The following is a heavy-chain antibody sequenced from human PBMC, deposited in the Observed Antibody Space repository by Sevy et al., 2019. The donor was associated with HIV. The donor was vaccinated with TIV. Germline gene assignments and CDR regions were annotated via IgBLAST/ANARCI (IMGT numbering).Heavy chain of an antibody. V-gene: IGHV1-69*06. CDR1: GGTFSSYA. J-gene: IGHJ6*03. CDR2: IIPIFGTA. CDR3: ARSDGCSGGSCYYYYYYMDV. Sequence: ASVKVSCKASGGTFSSYAISWVRQAPGQGLEWMGGIIPIFGTANYAQKFQGRVTITAGKSTSTAYMELSSLRSEDTAVYYCARSDGCSGGSCYYYYYYMDVWGKGTTVTVSS. D-gene: IGHD2-15*01.